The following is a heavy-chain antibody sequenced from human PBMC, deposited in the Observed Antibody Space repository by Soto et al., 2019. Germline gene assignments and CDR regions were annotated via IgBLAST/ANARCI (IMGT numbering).Heavy chain of an antibody. V-gene: IGHV4-59*01. CDR2: IYYSGST. J-gene: IGHJ3*02. D-gene: IGHD3-16*01. CDR1: GGSISSYY. Sequence: PSETLSLTCTVSGGSISSYYWSWIRQPLGKGLEWIGYIYYSGSTNYNPSLKSRVTISVDTSKNQFSLKLSSVTAADTAVYYCASKYGGFDAFDIWGQGTMVTVSS. CDR3: ASKYGGFDAFDI.